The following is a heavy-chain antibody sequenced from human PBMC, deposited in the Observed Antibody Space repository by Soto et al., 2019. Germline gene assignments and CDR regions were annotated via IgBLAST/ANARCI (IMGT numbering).Heavy chain of an antibody. D-gene: IGHD2-8*01. Sequence: PSETLSLTCSVSGGSTNSGAYYWGWVRQPPGKGLEWIGYISHKGNSYNNPSFKSRVTISLETSKNQFSLNLTSVTAADTAVYYCARVSATGTRWFDPWGQGTPVTVSS. CDR1: GGSTNSGAYY. CDR2: ISHKGNS. V-gene: IGHV4-31*03. CDR3: ARVSATGTRWFDP. J-gene: IGHJ5*02.